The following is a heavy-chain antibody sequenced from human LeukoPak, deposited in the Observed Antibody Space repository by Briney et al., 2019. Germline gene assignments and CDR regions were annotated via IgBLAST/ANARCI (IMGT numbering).Heavy chain of an antibody. CDR1: GFSFSSYH. J-gene: IGHJ3*01. CDR2: VTIDPSHT. D-gene: IGHD3-16*01. Sequence: VGSLRLSCAASGFSFSSYHMRWIRQAPGKGLEWVSSVTIDPSHTNCADSEQGRFTLSRDNAKNSLYLQMNSLRAEDTAVYYCARETFYAFDFWGQGTMVTVTP. CDR3: ARETFYAFDF. V-gene: IGHV3-11*06.